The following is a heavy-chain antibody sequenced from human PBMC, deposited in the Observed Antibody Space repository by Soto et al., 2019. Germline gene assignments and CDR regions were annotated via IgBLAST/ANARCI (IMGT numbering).Heavy chain of an antibody. Sequence: ASVKVSCKASGYTFTSYDINWVRQATGQGLEWMGGMNPNSGNTGYAQKFQGRVTMTRNTSISTAYMELSSLRSEDTAVYYCARGRVVVVPDATRQRVKQQVVLGYWGQGTPVTVYS. J-gene: IGHJ4*02. D-gene: IGHD2-2*01. CDR3: ARGRVVVVPDATRQRVKQQVVLGY. V-gene: IGHV1-8*01. CDR2: MNPNSGNT. CDR1: GYTFTSYD.